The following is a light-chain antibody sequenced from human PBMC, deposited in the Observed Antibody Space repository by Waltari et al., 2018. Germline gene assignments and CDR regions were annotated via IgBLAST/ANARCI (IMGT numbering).Light chain of an antibody. CDR1: SSDVGGYNY. J-gene: IGLJ3*02. CDR2: EVS. CDR3: SSYAGSNGS. Sequence: QSALTPPPSASGSPGQSVTISCTGTSSDVGGYNYVSWDQQHPGKAPKLMIYEVSKRPSGVPDRFSGSKSGNTASLTVSGLQAEDEADYYGSSYAGSNGSFGGGTKLTVL. V-gene: IGLV2-8*01.